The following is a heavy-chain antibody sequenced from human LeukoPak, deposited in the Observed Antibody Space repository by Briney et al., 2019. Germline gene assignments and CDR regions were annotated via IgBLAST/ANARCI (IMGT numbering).Heavy chain of an antibody. CDR2: IFHSGIT. J-gene: IGHJ3*02. V-gene: IGHV4-38-2*02. CDR3: ARSGHYLLVRLNDAFDI. Sequence: SETLSLTCTVSGYSIKNGYYWGWIRQPAGKGLEWIGNIFHSGITYFNPSLKSRVNISLDTSKNQFSLRLSSVTAADTAVYYCARSGHYLLVRLNDAFDIWGQGTMVTVSS. D-gene: IGHD3-22*01. CDR1: GYSIKNGYY.